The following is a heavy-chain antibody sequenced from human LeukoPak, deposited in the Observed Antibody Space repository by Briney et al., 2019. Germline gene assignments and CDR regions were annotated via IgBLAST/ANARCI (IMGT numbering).Heavy chain of an antibody. V-gene: IGHV1-18*01. J-gene: IGHJ5*02. CDR3: ARDRAAAANWFDP. CDR1: GYTFTSYG. D-gene: IGHD6-13*01. Sequence: GASVKVSCKASGYTFTSYGISWVRQAPGQGLEWMGWISAYNGNTNYAQKLQGRVTMTTDTSTSTAYTELRSLRSDDTAVYYCARDRAAAANWFDPWGQGTLVTVSS. CDR2: ISAYNGNT.